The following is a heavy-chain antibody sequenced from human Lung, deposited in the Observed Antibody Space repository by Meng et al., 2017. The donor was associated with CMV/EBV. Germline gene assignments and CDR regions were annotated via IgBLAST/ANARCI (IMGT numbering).Heavy chain of an antibody. J-gene: IGHJ5*02. CDR1: GFTFSDYE. V-gene: IGHV3-48*03. D-gene: IGHD2-15*01. CDR2: ISTSGGSI. CDR3: TRGGKTAEYCSGGSCFHNWFDP. Sequence: SLKISCAASGFTFSDYEMNWVRQAPGKGLEWVSYISTSGGSIHYADSMRGRFTISRDNTKNSLYLQMNSLRDEDTAIYYCTRGGKTAEYCSGGSCFHNWFDPWGQGTXVTVSS.